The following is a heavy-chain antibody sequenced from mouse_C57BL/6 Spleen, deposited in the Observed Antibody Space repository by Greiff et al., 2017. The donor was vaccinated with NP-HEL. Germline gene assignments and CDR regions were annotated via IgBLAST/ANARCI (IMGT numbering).Heavy chain of an antibody. Sequence: QVQLQQSGAELVKPGASVKLSCKASGYTFTEYTIHWVKQRSGQGLEWIGWFYPGSGSIKYNEKFKDKATLTADKSSSPVYMELSRLTSEDSAVYSCERHEAGRGYYDYYWFAYWGQGTLVTVSA. CDR2: FYPGSGSI. J-gene: IGHJ3*01. CDR3: ERHEAGRGYYDYYWFAY. CDR1: GYTFTEYT. D-gene: IGHD2-4*01. V-gene: IGHV1-62-2*01.